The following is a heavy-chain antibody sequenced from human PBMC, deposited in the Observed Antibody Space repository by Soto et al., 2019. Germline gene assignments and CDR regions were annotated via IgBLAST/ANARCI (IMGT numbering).Heavy chain of an antibody. CDR1: GGSVSSHY. CDR3: ARELKPYNSGWYFTLS. J-gene: IGHJ5*02. Sequence: QVPLQESGPGLVNPSETLSLTCSVSGGSVSSHYWSWVRQPAGKGLEWIGRIYISGNTKYNPSFKSRVTMSVDTSKNQVSLRLSSVTAADTAVYYCARELKPYNSGWYFTLSWGQGTLVTVSS. D-gene: IGHD6-19*01. V-gene: IGHV4-4*07. CDR2: IYISGNT.